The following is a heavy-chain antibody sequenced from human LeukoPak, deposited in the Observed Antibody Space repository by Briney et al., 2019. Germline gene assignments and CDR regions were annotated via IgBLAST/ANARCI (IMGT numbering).Heavy chain of an antibody. CDR3: ARRRKDLNWFDP. Sequence: SETLSLTCAVSGDSISNSDYYWGWIRQPPGKGLEWIALINYSGRTFYNPSLRSRVTISVDMSKNQFSLNLNSVTAADTAVYYCARRRKDLNWFDPWGQGTLVTVSS. V-gene: IGHV4-39*01. J-gene: IGHJ5*02. CDR1: GDSISNSDYY. CDR2: INYSGRT.